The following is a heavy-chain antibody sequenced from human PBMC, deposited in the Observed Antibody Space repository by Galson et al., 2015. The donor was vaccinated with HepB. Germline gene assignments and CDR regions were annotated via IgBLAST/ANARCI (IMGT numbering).Heavy chain of an antibody. D-gene: IGHD3-9*01. J-gene: IGHJ4*02. V-gene: IGHV1-24*01. CDR1: GYTLTELS. Sequence: SVKVSCKVSGYTLTELSLHWVRQAPGKGLEWMGGLDPADGDTIYAPKFQGRVTMTEDTSTDTAYMQLSSLRSDDTAVYYCAISPYGILTGFGFWGQGTPVTVSS. CDR3: AISPYGILTGFGF. CDR2: LDPADGDT.